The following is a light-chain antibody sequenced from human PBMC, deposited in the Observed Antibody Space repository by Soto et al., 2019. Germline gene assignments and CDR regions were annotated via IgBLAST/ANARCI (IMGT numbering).Light chain of an antibody. V-gene: IGKV3-20*01. J-gene: IGKJ1*01. CDR1: QSVSSNY. Sequence: EIVLTQSPGTLSLSPGERATLSCRASQSVSSNYLAWYQQKPGQAPRLLIYSVSSRATGIPDRFSGSGSGTDFTLTITRLEPEDFAVYYCQQYGSSPSWTFGQGTKLEIK. CDR3: QQYGSSPSWT. CDR2: SVS.